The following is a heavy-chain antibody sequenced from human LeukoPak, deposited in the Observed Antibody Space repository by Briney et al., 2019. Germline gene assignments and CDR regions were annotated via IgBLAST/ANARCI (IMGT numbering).Heavy chain of an antibody. V-gene: IGHV3-48*04. Sequence: GGSLRLSCAASGFSFSSYSMNWVRQAPGKGLEWVSYISSSGSTIYYADSVKGRFTISRDNAKNSLYLQMNSLRAEDTAVYYCARGEYNWNDGYYFDYWGQGTLVTVSS. CDR3: ARGEYNWNDGYYFDY. CDR1: GFSFSSYS. D-gene: IGHD1-20*01. J-gene: IGHJ4*02. CDR2: ISSSGSTI.